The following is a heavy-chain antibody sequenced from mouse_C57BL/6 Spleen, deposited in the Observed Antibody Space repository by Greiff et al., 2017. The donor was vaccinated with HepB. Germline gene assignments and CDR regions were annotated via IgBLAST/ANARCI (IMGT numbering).Heavy chain of an antibody. Sequence: VQLQQSGPELVKPGASVKISCKASGYSFTDYNMNWVKQSNGKSLEWIGVINHNYGTTSYNQKFKGKATLTVDKSSSTAYMQLNSLTSEDSAVYYCARSAPGGQLRPFAYWGQGTLVTVSA. J-gene: IGHJ3*01. CDR2: INHNYGTT. V-gene: IGHV1-39*01. CDR1: GYSFTDYN. CDR3: ARSAPGGQLRPFAY. D-gene: IGHD3-2*02.